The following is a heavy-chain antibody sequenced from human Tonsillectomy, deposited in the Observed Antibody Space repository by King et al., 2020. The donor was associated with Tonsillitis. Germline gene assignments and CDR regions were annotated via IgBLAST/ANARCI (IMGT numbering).Heavy chain of an antibody. CDR1: GFTFSSYA. CDR3: AKGGVGATTLSWFDP. Sequence: VQLVESGGGLAQPGGSLRLSCAASGFTFSSYAMSWVRQAPGKGLEWISVISGSGGSTYYADSVKGRFTISRDNSKDTLYLQMNSLRDEDTAVYYCAKGGVGATTLSWFDPWGQGTLVTVSS. D-gene: IGHD1-26*01. J-gene: IGHJ5*02. V-gene: IGHV3-23*04. CDR2: ISGSGGST.